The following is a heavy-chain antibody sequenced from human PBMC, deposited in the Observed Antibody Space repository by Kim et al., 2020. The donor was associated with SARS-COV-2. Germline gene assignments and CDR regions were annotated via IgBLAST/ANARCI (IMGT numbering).Heavy chain of an antibody. Sequence: QKFQGRVTMTRNTSINTAYMELDSLRSADTSVYYCARVGSLQNGYKTFDYWGRGTLVTVSS. CDR3: ARVGSLQNGYKTFDY. D-gene: IGHD3-22*01. J-gene: IGHJ4*02. V-gene: IGHV1-8*01.